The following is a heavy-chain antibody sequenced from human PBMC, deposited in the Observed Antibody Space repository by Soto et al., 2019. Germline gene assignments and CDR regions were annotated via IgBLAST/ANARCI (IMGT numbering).Heavy chain of an antibody. Sequence: SDTLSLTCTVSGGSIRSGGYYWSWVRQNPRRGLEWIGNIYYSGNTYYNPSLKSRLTISVDTSKNQFSLNLSSVTAADTVVYYCARDRLMATAGTARHYFGLDVWGQGTTVTVSS. CDR1: GGSIRSGGYY. CDR2: IYYSGNT. V-gene: IGHV4-31*03. D-gene: IGHD5-18*01. J-gene: IGHJ6*02. CDR3: ARDRLMATAGTARHYFGLDV.